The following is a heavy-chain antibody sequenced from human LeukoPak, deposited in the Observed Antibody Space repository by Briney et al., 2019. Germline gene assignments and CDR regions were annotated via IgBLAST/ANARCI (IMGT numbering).Heavy chain of an antibody. CDR2: TKRDGSEE. Sequence: GGSLRLSCAASGFSFSNFWMSWVRQAPGKGLEWVANTKRDGSEEYYADSVKGRFTISRDNAKNSLYLQMNSLRAEDTAVYYCAVSSFDYWGQGTLVTVSS. CDR3: AVSSFDY. V-gene: IGHV3-7*02. CDR1: GFSFSNFW. J-gene: IGHJ4*02.